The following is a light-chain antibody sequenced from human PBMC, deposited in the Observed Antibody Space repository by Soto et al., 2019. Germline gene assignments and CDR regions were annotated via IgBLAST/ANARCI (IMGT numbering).Light chain of an antibody. CDR2: AAS. Sequence: DIQLTQSPSFLSASVGDRVTITCRAGQGISSHLTWYQQKPGKAPKLLIYAASTLQSGVPSRFSGRGSGTEFTLTISSLQPEDFATYYGQQLNSFPPTFGHGTTVEIK. J-gene: IGKJ1*01. CDR3: QQLNSFPPT. CDR1: QGISSH. V-gene: IGKV1-9*01.